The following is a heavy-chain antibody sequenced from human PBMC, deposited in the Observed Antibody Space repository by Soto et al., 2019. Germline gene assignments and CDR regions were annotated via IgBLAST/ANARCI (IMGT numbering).Heavy chain of an antibody. CDR3: ASGWMAAFDN. D-gene: IGHD2-2*03. CDR1: GDSIKTHY. CDR2: IYYSGST. Sequence: SETLSLTCNVTGDSIKTHYWSLIRQAPGKGLEWIGDIYYSGSTLYNPSLKRRVTISADTAKNQFSLRLTSLTAADTAVYYCASGWMAAFDNWGQGTPVTVSS. V-gene: IGHV4-59*11. J-gene: IGHJ4*02.